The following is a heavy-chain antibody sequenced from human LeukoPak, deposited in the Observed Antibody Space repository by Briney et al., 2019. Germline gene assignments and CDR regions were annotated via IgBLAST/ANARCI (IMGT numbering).Heavy chain of an antibody. D-gene: IGHD4-17*01. Sequence: SETLSLTCTVSGGSISSYYWSWIRQPPGKGLEWIGYIYYSGSTNYNPSLKSRVTISVDTSKNQFSLKLSSVTAADTAVYYCASAVMTTVTTSRLGASDYWGQGTLVTVSS. CDR2: IYYSGST. J-gene: IGHJ4*02. V-gene: IGHV4-59*01. CDR3: ASAVMTTVTTSRLGASDY. CDR1: GGSISSYY.